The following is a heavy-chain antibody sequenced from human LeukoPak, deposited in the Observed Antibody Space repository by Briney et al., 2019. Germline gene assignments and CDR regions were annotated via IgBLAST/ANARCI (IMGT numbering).Heavy chain of an antibody. V-gene: IGHV3-23*01. D-gene: IGHD3-9*01. CDR2: ISGSGGST. CDR1: GFTFSSYA. J-gene: IGHJ4*02. CDR3: AKLPNFDWPPLFDY. Sequence: GRSLRLSCAASGFTFSSYAMSWVRQAPGKGLELVSAISGSGGSTYYADSVKGRFTISRDNSKNTLYLQMNSLRAEDTAVYYCAKLPNFDWPPLFDYWGPGTLVTVSS.